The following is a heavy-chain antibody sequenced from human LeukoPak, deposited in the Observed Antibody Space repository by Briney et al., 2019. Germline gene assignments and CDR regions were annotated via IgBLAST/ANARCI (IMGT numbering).Heavy chain of an antibody. CDR2: ISSSSSYT. CDR1: GFTFSDYY. CDR3: ARANRYSSSWYWFDP. Sequence: GGSLRLSCAASGFTFSDYYMSWIRQAPGKGLEWVSYISSSSSYTNYADSVKGRFTISRDNAKTSLYLQMNSLRAEDTAVYYCARANRYSSSWYWFDPWGQGTLVTVSS. V-gene: IGHV3-11*06. J-gene: IGHJ5*02. D-gene: IGHD6-13*01.